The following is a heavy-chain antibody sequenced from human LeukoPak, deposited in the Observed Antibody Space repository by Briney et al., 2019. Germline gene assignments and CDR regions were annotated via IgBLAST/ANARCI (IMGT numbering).Heavy chain of an antibody. CDR3: AVLVPGLPFDY. V-gene: IGHV1-8*01. Sequence: ASVKVSCKASGYTFTNYDINWVRQATGQGLEWMGWMNPNSGNTGYAQRFQGRLTMTRSTSISTAYMELSSLRTEDTAVYYCAVLVPGLPFDYWGQGTLVTASS. CDR2: MNPNSGNT. CDR1: GYTFTNYD. J-gene: IGHJ4*02. D-gene: IGHD6-13*01.